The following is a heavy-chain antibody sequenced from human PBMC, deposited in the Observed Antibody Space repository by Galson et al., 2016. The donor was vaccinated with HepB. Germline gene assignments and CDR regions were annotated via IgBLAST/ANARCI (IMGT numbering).Heavy chain of an antibody. J-gene: IGHJ3*02. CDR2: IYTSGST. CDR3: ARKGILEWDLPDAFDI. Sequence: SETLSLTCTVSGGSISSSSYYWGWIRQPPGKGLEWIGDIYTSGSTYYNPSLKSRVTVSLDTSKNQFSLKLSSVTAADTAVYYCARKGILEWDLPDAFDIWGQGTMVTVSS. CDR1: GGSISSSSYY. D-gene: IGHD1-26*01. V-gene: IGHV4-39*01.